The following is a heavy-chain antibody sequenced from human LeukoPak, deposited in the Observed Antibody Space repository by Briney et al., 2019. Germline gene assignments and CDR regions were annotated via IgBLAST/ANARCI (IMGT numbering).Heavy chain of an antibody. CDR2: ISAYNGNT. D-gene: IGHD5-18*01. J-gene: IGHJ4*02. CDR3: AREGYSYGGYFDY. Sequence: ASVKVSCKASGYTFTSYGISWVRQATGQGLEWMGWISAYNGNTNYAQKLQGRVTMTTDTSTSTDYMELRSLRSDDTAVYYCAREGYSYGGYFDYWGQGTLVTVSS. V-gene: IGHV1-18*01. CDR1: GYTFTSYG.